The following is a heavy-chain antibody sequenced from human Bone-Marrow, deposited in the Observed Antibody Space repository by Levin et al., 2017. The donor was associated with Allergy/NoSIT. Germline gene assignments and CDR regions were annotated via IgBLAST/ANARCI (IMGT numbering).Heavy chain of an antibody. J-gene: IGHJ5*02. CDR3: AVSGYDSRRHHNWFDP. D-gene: IGHD5-12*01. CDR1: GGSFSGYY. Sequence: PSETLSLTCAVYGGSFSGYYWSWIRQPPGKGLEWIGEINHSGSTNYNPSLKSRVTISVDTSKNQFSLKLSSVTAADTAVYYCAVSGYDSRRHHNWFDPWGQGTLVTVSS. CDR2: INHSGST. V-gene: IGHV4-34*01.